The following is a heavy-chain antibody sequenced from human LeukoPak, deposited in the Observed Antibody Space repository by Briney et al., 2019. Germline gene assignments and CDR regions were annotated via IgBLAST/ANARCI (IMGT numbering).Heavy chain of an antibody. J-gene: IGHJ4*02. CDR2: INHSGST. D-gene: IGHD2-15*01. Sequence: KPSETLSLTCAVYGGSFSGYYWSWIRQPPGKGLEWIGEINHSGSTNYNPSLKSRVTISVDTSKNQFSLKLSSVTAADTAVYYCARGVGIISSYCSGGGCGPGYFDYWGQGTLVTVSS. CDR1: GGSFSGYY. V-gene: IGHV4-34*01. CDR3: ARGVGIISSYCSGGGCGPGYFDY.